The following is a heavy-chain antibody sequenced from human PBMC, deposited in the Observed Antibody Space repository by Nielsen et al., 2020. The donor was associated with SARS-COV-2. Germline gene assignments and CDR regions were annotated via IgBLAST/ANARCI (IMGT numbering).Heavy chain of an antibody. CDR3: ARDMQVGATTDVDY. V-gene: IGHV3-30*02. D-gene: IGHD1-26*01. CDR1: GFTFSTFG. Sequence: GESLKISCAASGFTFSTFGMHWVRQAPGKGLEWVALIWYDGTNKYYADSVKGRFTISRDNSKNTLYLQMNSLRAEDTAVYYCARDMQVGATTDVDYWGQGTLVTVPS. CDR2: IWYDGTNK. J-gene: IGHJ4*02.